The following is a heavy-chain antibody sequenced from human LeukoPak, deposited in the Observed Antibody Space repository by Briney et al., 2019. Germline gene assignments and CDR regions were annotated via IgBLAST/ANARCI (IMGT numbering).Heavy chain of an antibody. J-gene: IGHJ5*02. V-gene: IGHV3-7*05. CDR3: ARASDPWLQLT. Sequence: GGSLRLSCAASGFSFSDNYMSWVRQAPGKGLEWVGNIKQDGSEKRYADSVRGRFSISRDNAQTSLYLQMNSLRAEDTAVYYCARASDPWLQLTWGQGTLVTVSS. CDR1: GFSFSDNY. D-gene: IGHD5-24*01. CDR2: IKQDGSEK.